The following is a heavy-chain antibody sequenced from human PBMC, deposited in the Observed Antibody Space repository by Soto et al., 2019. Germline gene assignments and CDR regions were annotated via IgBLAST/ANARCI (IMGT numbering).Heavy chain of an antibody. CDR3: VRGHWSFDY. CDR2: SRNKDHSYST. V-gene: IGHV3-72*01. J-gene: IGHJ4*02. D-gene: IGHD2-8*02. CDR1: GFTHSDHY. Sequence: PGGSLRLSCAASGFTHSDHYMDWVSQAPGKGLEWVARSRNKDHSYSTEYAASVKGRFTISRDDSQNSLYLLMTSLKAEDTAVYYCVRGHWSFDYWGQGTVVTVSS.